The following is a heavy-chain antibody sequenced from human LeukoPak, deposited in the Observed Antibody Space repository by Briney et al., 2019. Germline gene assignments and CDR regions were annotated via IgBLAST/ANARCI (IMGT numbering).Heavy chain of an antibody. CDR1: GGSISSSSYY. CDR3: ARGEDVNSPGVAFDI. V-gene: IGHV4-39*07. Sequence: SETLSLTCTVSGGSISSSSYYWGWIRQPPGKGLEWIGSIYYSGSTYYNPSLKSRVTISVDTSKNQFSLKLSSVTAADTAVYYCARGEDVNSPGVAFDIWGQGTMVTVSS. D-gene: IGHD1/OR15-1a*01. J-gene: IGHJ3*02. CDR2: IYYSGST.